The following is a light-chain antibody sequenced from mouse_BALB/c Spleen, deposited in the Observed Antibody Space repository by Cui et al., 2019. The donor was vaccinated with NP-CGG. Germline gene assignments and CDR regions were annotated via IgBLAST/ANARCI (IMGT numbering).Light chain of an antibody. CDR3: ALWYSNHWV. J-gene: IGLJ1*01. V-gene: IGLV1*01. CDR1: TVAVTTSNY. Sequence: QAVVTHESALTTSPGETVTLTCSSSTVAVTTSNYANWVQEKPDHLFTGLIGGTHNRVPGFPARFSGSLIGDKAALTITGAQTEDEAIYFCALWYSNHWVFCGGTKLTVL. CDR2: GTH.